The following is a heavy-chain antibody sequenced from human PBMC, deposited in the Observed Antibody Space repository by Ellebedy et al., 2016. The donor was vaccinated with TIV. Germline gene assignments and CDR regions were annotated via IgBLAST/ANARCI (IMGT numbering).Heavy chain of an antibody. CDR1: GFTVGTNY. CDR3: ARGLRGFNYAYFDY. CDR2: IYSGGET. Sequence: GESLKISXVVSGFTVGTNYLSWVRLAPGKGLEWVSVIYSGGETYYADSAKGRFTLSRDLARNTVYLHMSRLRDEDAAVYFCARGLRGFNYAYFDYWGQGTEVAVSS. J-gene: IGHJ4*02. V-gene: IGHV3-53*01. D-gene: IGHD3-16*01.